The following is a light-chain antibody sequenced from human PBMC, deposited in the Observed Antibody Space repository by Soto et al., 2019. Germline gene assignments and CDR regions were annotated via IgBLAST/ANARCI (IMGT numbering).Light chain of an antibody. CDR3: QQDGSSPT. V-gene: IGKV3-20*01. Sequence: EIVLTQSPGTLSLSPGERATLSCRASQSVSSNYLAWYQQKPDQAPRLVIYDVSGRTTGIPDRFSGSGSGTACTSIISSLEAEYTAVYYWQQDGSSPTFGQGTKVEIK. CDR1: QSVSSNY. CDR2: DVS. J-gene: IGKJ1*01.